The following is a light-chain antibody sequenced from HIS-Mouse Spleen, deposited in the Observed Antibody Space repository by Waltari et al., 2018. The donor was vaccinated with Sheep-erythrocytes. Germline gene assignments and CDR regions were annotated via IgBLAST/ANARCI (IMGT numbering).Light chain of an antibody. Sequence: QSALTQPASVSGSPGQSITISCTGTSSDVGSYNLVSWYQQHPGKAPKLMIYEGSKRPSGVSKLFSGYKSGNTASLTISGLQAEDEADYYCCSYAGSSTPWVFGGGTKLTVL. CDR1: SSDVGSYNL. CDR3: CSYAGSSTPWV. CDR2: EGS. V-gene: IGLV2-23*01. J-gene: IGLJ3*02.